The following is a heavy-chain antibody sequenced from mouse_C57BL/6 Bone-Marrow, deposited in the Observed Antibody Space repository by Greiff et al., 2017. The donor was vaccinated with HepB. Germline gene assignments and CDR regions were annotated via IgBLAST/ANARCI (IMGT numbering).Heavy chain of an antibody. CDR2: INPNNGGT. CDR1: GYTFTDYY. V-gene: IGHV1-26*01. CDR3: ASEGGAGFAY. D-gene: IGHD1-1*02. Sequence: SGPELVKPGASVKISCKASGYTFTDYYMNWVKQSHGKSLEWIGDINPNNGGTSYNQKFKGKATLTVDKSSSTAYMELRSLTSEDSAVYYCASEGGAGFAYWGQGTLVTVSA. J-gene: IGHJ3*01.